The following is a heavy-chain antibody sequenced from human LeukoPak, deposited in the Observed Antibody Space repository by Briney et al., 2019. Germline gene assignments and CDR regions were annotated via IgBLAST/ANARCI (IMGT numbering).Heavy chain of an antibody. J-gene: IGHJ5*02. CDR1: GFTFSNYI. CDR2: ISSTSGYI. Sequence: GGSLRLSCAASGFTFSNYIMNWVRQAPGKGLEWVSSISSTSGYIYYADSVKGRFTISRDNAKNSLYLQMNSLRAEDTAVYYCARGDYDCYFGPWGQGTLVTVCS. V-gene: IGHV3-21*01. CDR3: ARGDYDCYFGP. D-gene: IGHD5-12*01.